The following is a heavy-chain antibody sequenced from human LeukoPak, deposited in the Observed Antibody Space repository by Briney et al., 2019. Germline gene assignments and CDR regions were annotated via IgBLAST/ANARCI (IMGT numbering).Heavy chain of an antibody. V-gene: IGHV1-2*02. CDR1: GGTFSSYA. CDR2: INPNSGGT. Sequence: ASVKVSCKASGGTFSSYAISWVRQAPGQGPEWMGLINPNSGGTNYAQKFQGRVTMTRDTSINTAYMELSKLTSDDTAVYYCASVHYGDWGQGTLVTVS. CDR3: ASVHYGD. J-gene: IGHJ4*02. D-gene: IGHD3-10*01.